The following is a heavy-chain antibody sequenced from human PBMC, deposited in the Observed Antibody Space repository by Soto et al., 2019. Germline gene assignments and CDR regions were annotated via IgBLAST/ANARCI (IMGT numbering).Heavy chain of an antibody. D-gene: IGHD3-9*01. V-gene: IGHV3-30-3*01. CDR2: ISYHGREI. CDR3: ARAPVAVTGSFIDL. J-gene: IGHJ4*01. Sequence: GGSLRLSCGVSGFNFGSYAFHWVRQAPGKGLEWRSVISYHGREIYYADSVKGRFTISRDNFKNTVYLQMNSLRSDDTALYYCARAPVAVTGSFIDLWGQGTLVTLSS. CDR1: GFNFGSYA.